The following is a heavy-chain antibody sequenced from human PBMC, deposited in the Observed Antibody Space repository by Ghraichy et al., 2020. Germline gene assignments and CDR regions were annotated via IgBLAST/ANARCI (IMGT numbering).Heavy chain of an antibody. V-gene: IGHV3-48*02. D-gene: IGHD3-16*01. CDR2: ISSGSNTI. Sequence: GESLNISCAASGFTFSTYSMNWVRQAPGKGLEWVSYISSGSNTIYYADSVKGRFTISRDNAKNSLYLQMSSLRDEDTAVYYCARDREGGSPWGYYYDMDVWGQGTTVTVSS. J-gene: IGHJ6*02. CDR1: GFTFSTYS. CDR3: ARDREGGSPWGYYYDMDV.